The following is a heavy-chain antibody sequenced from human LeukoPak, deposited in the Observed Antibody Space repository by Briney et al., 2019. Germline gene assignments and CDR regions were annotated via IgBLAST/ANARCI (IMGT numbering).Heavy chain of an antibody. CDR1: GYTFTGYY. D-gene: IGHD4-17*01. V-gene: IGHV1-2*04. J-gene: IGHJ2*01. CDR3: ARGRHDYGDFDNWYFDL. CDR2: INPNSGGT. Sequence: GASVKVSCKASGYTFTGYYMHRVRQAPGQGLEWMGWINPNSGGTNYAQKFQGWVTMTRDTSISTAYMELSRLRSDDTAVYYCARGRHDYGDFDNWYFDLWGRGTLVTVSS.